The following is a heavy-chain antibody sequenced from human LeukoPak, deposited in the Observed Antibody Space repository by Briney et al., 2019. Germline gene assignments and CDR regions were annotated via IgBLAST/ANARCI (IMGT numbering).Heavy chain of an antibody. CDR1: GFTFSSYA. Sequence: GGSLRLSCAASGFTFSSYAMHRVRQAPGKGLEWVAVISYDGSNKYYADSVKGRFTISRDNSKNTLYLQMNSLRAEDTAVYYCARERLWFGELLFYFDYWGQGTLVTVSS. J-gene: IGHJ4*02. D-gene: IGHD3-10*01. CDR3: ARERLWFGELLFYFDY. CDR2: ISYDGSNK. V-gene: IGHV3-30*04.